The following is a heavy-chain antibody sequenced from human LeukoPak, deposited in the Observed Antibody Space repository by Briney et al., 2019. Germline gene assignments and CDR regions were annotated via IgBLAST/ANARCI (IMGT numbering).Heavy chain of an antibody. CDR1: GGSISSYY. J-gene: IGHJ4*02. D-gene: IGHD6-13*01. CDR3: AGGVYAAAVNANDY. Sequence: PSETLSLTCTVSGGSISSYYWSWIRQPAGKGLEWIGRIYTSGSTNYNPSLKSRVTMSVDTSKNQFSLKLSSVTAADTAVYYCAGGVYAAAVNANDYWGQGTLVTVSS. CDR2: IYTSGST. V-gene: IGHV4-4*07.